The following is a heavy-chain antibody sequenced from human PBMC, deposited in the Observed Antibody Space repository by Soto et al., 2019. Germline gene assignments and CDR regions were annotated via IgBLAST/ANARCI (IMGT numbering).Heavy chain of an antibody. J-gene: IGHJ4*02. CDR2: INTAGTT. CDR3: AKDWYEDY. Sequence: EVQLLESGGGLVQPGGSQRLSCAASGFTFSTYAMTWVRQAPGKGLEWLSAINTAGTTYYADSVKGRFTISRDNAKNTLYLQMDGLRAEDTAVYYCAKDWYEDYWGQGTLVTVSS. V-gene: IGHV3-23*01. CDR1: GFTFSTYA. D-gene: IGHD6-13*01.